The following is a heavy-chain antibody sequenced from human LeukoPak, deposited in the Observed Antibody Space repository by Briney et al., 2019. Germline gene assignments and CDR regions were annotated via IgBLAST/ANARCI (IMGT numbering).Heavy chain of an antibody. CDR1: GGSISSYY. J-gene: IGHJ3*02. CDR3: ARHYDSSGYDAFDI. CDR2: IYYSGST. D-gene: IGHD3-22*01. V-gene: IGHV4-59*01. Sequence: KPSETLSLTCTVSGGSISSYYWSWIRQPPGKGLEWIGYIYYSGSTNYNPSLKSRVTISVDTSKNQFSLKLSSVTAADTAVYYCARHYDSSGYDAFDIWGQGTMVTVSS.